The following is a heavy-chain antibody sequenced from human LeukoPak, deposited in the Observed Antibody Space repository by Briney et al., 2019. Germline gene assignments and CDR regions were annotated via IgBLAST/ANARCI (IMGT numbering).Heavy chain of an antibody. V-gene: IGHV3-23*01. J-gene: IGHJ4*02. D-gene: IGHD5-18*01. CDR3: AKDPVDTVDYYFDY. Sequence: GGSLRLSCAASGFTFSSYAMSWVRQAPGKGLEWVSAISGSGGSTYYADSVKGRFTVSRDNSKNMLYLQMNSLRAEDTAVYYCAKDPVDTVDYYFDYWGQGTLVTVSS. CDR2: ISGSGGST. CDR1: GFTFSSYA.